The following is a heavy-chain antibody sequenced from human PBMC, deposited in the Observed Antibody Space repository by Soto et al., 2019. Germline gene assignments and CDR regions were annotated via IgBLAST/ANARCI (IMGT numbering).Heavy chain of an antibody. D-gene: IGHD6-19*01. J-gene: IGHJ6*02. CDR3: ARYGSGWFLTYGMDV. CDR1: GGTFTTYT. Sequence: GASVKVSCKATGGTFTTYTLNWVRQAPGQGLEWLGGIIPIYGTTNYAQRFQGRVTLTADEATSTAYMELSSLRPEDTAVYYCARYGSGWFLTYGMDVWGQGTTVTVSS. CDR2: IIPIYGTT. V-gene: IGHV1-69*13.